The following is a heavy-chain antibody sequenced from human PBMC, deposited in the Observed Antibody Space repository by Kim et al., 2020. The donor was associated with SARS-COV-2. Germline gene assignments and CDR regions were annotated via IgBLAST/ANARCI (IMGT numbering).Heavy chain of an antibody. CDR3: PKESFPMQSVVIHYFQ. CDR2: ISASVYST. Sequence: GGSLRLSCAASGFTFSSYGMSWVRQAPAKGLEWVSAISASVYSTYYVDSVKGRLTISRDNSENPLYLQMNSLIVVDMALYHCPKESFPMQSVVIHYFQ. J-gene: IGHJ1*01. D-gene: IGHD3-22*01. V-gene: IGHV3-23*01. CDR1: GFTFSSYG.